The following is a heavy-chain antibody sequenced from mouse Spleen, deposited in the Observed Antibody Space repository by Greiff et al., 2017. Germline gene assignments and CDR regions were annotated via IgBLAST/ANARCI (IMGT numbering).Heavy chain of an antibody. CDR3: ARREDDYDEDGYAMDY. J-gene: IGHJ4*01. Sequence: VMLVESGAELAKPGASVKLSCKASGYTFTSYWMHWVKQRPGQGLEWIGYINPSSGYTKYNQKFKDKATLTADKSSSTAYMQLSSLTYEDSAVYYCARREDDYDEDGYAMDYWGQGTSVTVSS. CDR1: GYTFTSYW. CDR2: INPSSGYT. V-gene: IGHV1-7*01. D-gene: IGHD2-4*01.